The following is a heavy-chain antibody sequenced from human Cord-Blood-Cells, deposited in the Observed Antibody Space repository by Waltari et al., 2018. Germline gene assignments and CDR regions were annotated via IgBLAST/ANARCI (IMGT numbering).Heavy chain of an antibody. CDR2: ISGSGGST. V-gene: IGHV3-23*01. CDR3: AKDYLSSSWYDY. D-gene: IGHD6-13*01. J-gene: IGHJ4*02. CDR1: GFPFTSFC. Sequence: EVQLLESGGGLVQPGGSLRPSCAASGFPFTSFCMCWVRQAPGKGLEWVSAISGSGGSTYYADSVKGRFTISRDNSKNTLYLQMNSLRAEDTAVYYCAKDYLSSSWYDYWGQGTLVTVSS.